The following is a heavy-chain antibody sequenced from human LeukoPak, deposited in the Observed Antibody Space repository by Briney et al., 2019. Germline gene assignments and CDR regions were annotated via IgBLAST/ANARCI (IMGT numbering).Heavy chain of an antibody. D-gene: IGHD5-24*01. CDR3: ARVSARRWLQNLGY. CDR2: MNPNSGNT. V-gene: IGHV1-8*01. CDR1: GYTFTSYD. J-gene: IGHJ4*02. Sequence: ASVKVSCKASGYTFTSYDINWVRQATGQGLEWMGWMNPNSGNTGYAQKFQGRVTMTRNTSISTAYMELSSLRSEDTAVCYCARVSARRWLQNLGYWGQGTLVTVSS.